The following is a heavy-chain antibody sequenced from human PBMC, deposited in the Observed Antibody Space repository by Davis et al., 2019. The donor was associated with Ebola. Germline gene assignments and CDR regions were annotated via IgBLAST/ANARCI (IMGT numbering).Heavy chain of an antibody. CDR1: GYTFTRYG. D-gene: IGHD3-10*01. V-gene: IGHV1-18*01. CDR3: ARAVTMVLPSGWFDP. Sequence: ASVKVSCQASGYTFTRYGISWVRQAPGQGLEWLGWISAYNGNTNYAQNLQGRVTMTTDTSTSTAYMEVRSLRYDDTAVYYCARAVTMVLPSGWFDPWGQGTLVTVSS. J-gene: IGHJ5*02. CDR2: ISAYNGNT.